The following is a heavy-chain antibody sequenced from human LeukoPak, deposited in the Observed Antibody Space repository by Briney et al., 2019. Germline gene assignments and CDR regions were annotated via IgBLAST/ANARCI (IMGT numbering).Heavy chain of an antibody. CDR2: IYSGGST. V-gene: IGHV3-53*01. CDR1: GFTVSSNY. CDR3: ARDIAVAGRTDY. D-gene: IGHD6-19*01. J-gene: IGHJ4*02. Sequence: GGSLRLSCAASGFTVSSNYMSWVRRAPGKGLEWVSVIYSGGSTYYADSVKGRFTISRDNSKNTLYLQMNSLRAEDTAVYYCARDIAVAGRTDYWGQGTLVTVSS.